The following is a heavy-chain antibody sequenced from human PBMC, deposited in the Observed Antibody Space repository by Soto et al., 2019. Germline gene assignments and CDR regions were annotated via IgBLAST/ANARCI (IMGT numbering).Heavy chain of an antibody. D-gene: IGHD3-10*01. Sequence: LRLSCSASGFTFTNYTMHWVRQAPGKGLEWVALISYDEIDKYYADAVKGRFTISRDNSKNTLYLQMDSLRAEDTAVYYCAGRSGSSDYWGRGTLVTVSS. CDR1: GFTFTNYT. V-gene: IGHV3-30*04. CDR2: ISYDEIDK. J-gene: IGHJ4*02. CDR3: AGRSGSSDY.